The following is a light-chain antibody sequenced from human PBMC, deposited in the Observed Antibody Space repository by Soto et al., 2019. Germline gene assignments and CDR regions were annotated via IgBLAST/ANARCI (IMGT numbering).Light chain of an antibody. J-gene: IGKJ2*01. CDR1: QSISSW. Sequence: DIQMTQSPSTLSASVGDRVTITCRASQSISSWLAWYQQKPGKAPKLLIYDASSLASGVPSRFSGSGSGTEFTLTISSLQPDDFATYYCQQGNTFGQGTKLEIK. V-gene: IGKV1-5*01. CDR3: QQGNT. CDR2: DAS.